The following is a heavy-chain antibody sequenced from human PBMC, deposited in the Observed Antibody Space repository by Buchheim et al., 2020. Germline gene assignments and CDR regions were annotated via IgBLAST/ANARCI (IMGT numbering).Heavy chain of an antibody. J-gene: IGHJ2*01. CDR3: ASKVVVVAAAMPGGLYFDL. CDR1: GGSFSGYY. V-gene: IGHV4-34*01. Sequence: QVQLQQWGAGLLKPSETLSLTCAVYGGSFSGYYWNWIRQPPGKGLEWIGEINQSGSTNYNPSLKSRVTISVDTSKNQFSLKLTSVAAADTAVYYCASKVVVVAAAMPGGLYFDLWGRGTL. CDR2: INQSGST. D-gene: IGHD2-2*01.